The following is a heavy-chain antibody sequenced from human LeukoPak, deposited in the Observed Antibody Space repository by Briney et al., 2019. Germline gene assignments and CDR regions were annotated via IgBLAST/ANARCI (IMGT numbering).Heavy chain of an antibody. V-gene: IGHV3-30*18. CDR1: GFTFSSYG. D-gene: IGHD3-3*01. Sequence: GGSLRLSCAASGFTFSSYGMHWVRQAPGKGLEWVAVISYDGSNKYYADSVKGRFTISRDNSKNTLYLQMNSLRAEDTAVYYCAKEGFFDWGQGTLVTVPS. J-gene: IGHJ4*02. CDR3: AKEGFFD. CDR2: ISYDGSNK.